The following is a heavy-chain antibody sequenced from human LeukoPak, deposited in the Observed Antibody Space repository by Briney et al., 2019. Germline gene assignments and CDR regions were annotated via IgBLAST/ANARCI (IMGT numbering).Heavy chain of an antibody. D-gene: IGHD6-19*01. CDR3: TTDLAPYSSGPGFDC. CDR1: GFTFSNAW. CDR2: IKSKTDGGTT. J-gene: IGHJ4*02. V-gene: IGHV3-15*01. Sequence: GGSLRLSCAASGFTFSNAWMSWVRQAPGKGLEWVGRIKSKTDGGTTDYAAPVKGRFTISRDDSKNTLYLQMNSLKTEDTAVYYCTTDLAPYSSGPGFDCWGQGTLVTVSS.